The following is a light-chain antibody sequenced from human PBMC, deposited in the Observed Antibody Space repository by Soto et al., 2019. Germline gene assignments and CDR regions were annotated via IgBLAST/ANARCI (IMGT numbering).Light chain of an antibody. Sequence: QSLLTHPASLSGSPGQSITIPCTGTSSDVGNYIYVFWFQQHPGKAPKLIISEVSNRPSGVSSRFSGSKSGNTASLTISGLQAEDEAHYYCTSYTTSSTYVFGTGTKVTVL. CDR1: SSDVGNYIY. J-gene: IGLJ1*01. CDR2: EVS. CDR3: TSYTTSSTYV. V-gene: IGLV2-14*01.